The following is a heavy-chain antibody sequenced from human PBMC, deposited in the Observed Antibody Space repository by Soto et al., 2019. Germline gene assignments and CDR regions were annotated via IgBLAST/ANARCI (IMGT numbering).Heavy chain of an antibody. D-gene: IGHD3-22*01. CDR1: GYSFTSYW. CDR2: IYPGDSDT. V-gene: IGHV5-51*01. CDR3: ARQRKYYDSSGYYSSGMDV. J-gene: IGHJ6*02. Sequence: PGESLKISCKGSGYSFTSYWIGWVRQMPGKGLEWMGIIYPGDSDTRYSPSFQGQVTISADKSISTAYLQWSSLKASDTAMYYCARQRKYYDSSGYYSSGMDVWGQGTTVTVSS.